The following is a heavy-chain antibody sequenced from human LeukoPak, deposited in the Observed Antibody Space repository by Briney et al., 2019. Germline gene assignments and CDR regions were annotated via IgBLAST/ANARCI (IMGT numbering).Heavy chain of an antibody. CDR3: ATLGGHSLAAPNGY. CDR1: GYTFTDSF. V-gene: IGHV1-2*02. D-gene: IGHD3-16*01. J-gene: IGHJ4*02. Sequence: ASVKVSCKTSGYTFTDSFMHWVRQAPGRALEWMGWINPKNGGTTYAQRLQGRVTMTIVTSVTTAYMELTRLTSDDTAVYYCATLGGHSLAAPNGYWGQGTLVTVSS. CDR2: INPKNGGT.